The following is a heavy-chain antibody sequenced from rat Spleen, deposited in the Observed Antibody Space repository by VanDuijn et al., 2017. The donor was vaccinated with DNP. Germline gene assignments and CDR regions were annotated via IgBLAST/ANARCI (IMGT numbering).Heavy chain of an antibody. Sequence: QVQMKETGPGLVQTTQTLSVTCTVSGFSLTTYGVHWVRQAPGKGLEWMGIIWGDGSTNYNSALKSRLSISRDTSKSQVFLTMNSLQTDDTAVYYCAVNYGSYGYAMDAWGQGTSVTVSS. CDR2: IWGDGST. V-gene: IGHV2-77*01. J-gene: IGHJ4*01. D-gene: IGHD1-3*01. CDR3: AVNYGSYGYAMDA. CDR1: GFSLTTYG.